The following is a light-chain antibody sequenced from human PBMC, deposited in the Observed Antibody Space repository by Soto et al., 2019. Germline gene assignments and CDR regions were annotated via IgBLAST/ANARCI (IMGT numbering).Light chain of an antibody. CDR3: QQYNSYSLT. CDR1: QSISNH. CDR2: AAS. Sequence: DIQMTQSPSSLSASVGDRVTITCRASQSISNHLNWYQQKPGKAPKLLIFAASSLQSGVPSRFSGSGSGTEFTLTISSLQPDDFATYYCQQYNSYSLTFGQGTKVDIK. J-gene: IGKJ1*01. V-gene: IGKV1-17*01.